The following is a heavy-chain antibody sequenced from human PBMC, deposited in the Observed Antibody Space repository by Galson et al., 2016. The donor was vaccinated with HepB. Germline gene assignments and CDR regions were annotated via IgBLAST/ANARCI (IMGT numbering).Heavy chain of an antibody. Sequence: SLRLSCAASGFTFSSYSMNWVRQAPGKGLEWVSYISSSSSTIYSAASVKGQFTISRANAKNSLYLQMNSLRDEETAVYYCARDWSYYYYYGMDVWGQGTTVTVSS. CDR3: ARDWSYYYYYGMDV. D-gene: IGHD3-3*01. CDR1: GFTFSSYS. J-gene: IGHJ6*02. CDR2: ISSSSSTI. V-gene: IGHV3-48*02.